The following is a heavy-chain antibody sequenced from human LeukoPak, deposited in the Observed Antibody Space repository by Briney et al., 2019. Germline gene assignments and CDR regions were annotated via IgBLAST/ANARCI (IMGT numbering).Heavy chain of an antibody. CDR3: ARDRHYDFWSGYPYYYMDV. CDR2: IYTSWST. Sequence: SETLSLTCTVSGGSISSGSYYWSWIRQPAGKGLEWIGRIYTSWSTNYNPSLKSRVTISVDTSKNHFFLKLSSVTAADTAVYYCARDRHYDFWSGYPYYYMDVWGKGNTVTVSS. V-gene: IGHV4-61*02. J-gene: IGHJ6*03. CDR1: GGSISSGSYY. D-gene: IGHD3-3*01.